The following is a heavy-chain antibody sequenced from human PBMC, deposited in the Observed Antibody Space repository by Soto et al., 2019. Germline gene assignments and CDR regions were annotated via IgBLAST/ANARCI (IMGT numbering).Heavy chain of an antibody. J-gene: IGHJ5*02. CDR1: GGSVSSHF. Sequence: SETLSLTCTVSGGSVSSHFWSWIRQPPGKGLEWIGYIYHSGSTYYNPSLKSRVTMSVDTSKNQFSLKLNSVTAADTAVYYCAIGSAGSGKNNWFDPWGQRTLVTGSS. D-gene: IGHD3-10*01. CDR2: IYHSGST. V-gene: IGHV4-59*02. CDR3: AIGSAGSGKNNWFDP.